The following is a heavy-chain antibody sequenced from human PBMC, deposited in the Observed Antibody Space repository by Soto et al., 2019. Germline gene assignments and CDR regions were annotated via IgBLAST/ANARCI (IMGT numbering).Heavy chain of an antibody. CDR3: AGEGIRQAVDYYDSSGSY. CDR1: GGSFSGYY. D-gene: IGHD3-22*01. CDR2: INHSGST. V-gene: IGHV4-34*01. Sequence: QVQLQQWGAGLLKPSETLSLTCAVYGGSFSGYYWSWIRQPPGKGLEWIGEINHSGSTNYNPSLKSRVTISEAPPKNRFSLKLISVTAANTAVYYGAGEGIRQAVDYYDSSGSYGGQGPLVTVPS. J-gene: IGHJ4*02.